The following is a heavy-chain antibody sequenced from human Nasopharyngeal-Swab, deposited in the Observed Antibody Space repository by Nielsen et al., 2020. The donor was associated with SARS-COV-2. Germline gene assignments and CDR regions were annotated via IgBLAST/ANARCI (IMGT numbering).Heavy chain of an antibody. V-gene: IGHV4-59*01. D-gene: IGHD6-19*01. CDR2: IYYSGST. CDR3: ARDLNPNSSGWLPYYYYGIDV. J-gene: IGHJ6*02. Sequence: WIRQPPGKGLEWIGYIYYSGSTNYNPSLKSRVTISVDTSKNQFSLKLSSVTAADTAVYYCARDLNPNSSGWLPYYYYGIDVWGQGTTVTVSS.